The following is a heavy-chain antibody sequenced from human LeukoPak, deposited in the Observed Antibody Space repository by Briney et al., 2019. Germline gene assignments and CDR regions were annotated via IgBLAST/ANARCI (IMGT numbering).Heavy chain of an antibody. D-gene: IGHD5-18*01. V-gene: IGHV4-59*01. Sequence: PSETLSLTCTVSGGSISSYYWSWIRQPPGKGLEWIGYIYYSGSTNYNPSLRSRVTISVDTSKNQFSLKLSSVTAADTAVYYCARDRGYSYGYDYWGQGTLVTVSS. CDR2: IYYSGST. J-gene: IGHJ4*02. CDR3: ARDRGYSYGYDY. CDR1: GGSISSYY.